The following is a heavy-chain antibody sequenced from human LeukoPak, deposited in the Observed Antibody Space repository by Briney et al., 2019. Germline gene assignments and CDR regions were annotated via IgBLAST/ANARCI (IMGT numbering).Heavy chain of an antibody. J-gene: IGHJ6*02. CDR2: ISSSSSYI. CDR3: ARASYGGNSPGYYGMDV. V-gene: IGHV3-21*01. CDR1: GFTFSGYG. Sequence: PGGSLRLSCAASGFTFSGYGMNWVRQAPGKGLEWVSFISSSSSYIHYADSVKGRFTISRDNAKDSLDLQMNSLRAEDTAVYYCARASYGGNSPGYYGMDVWGQGATVTVSS. D-gene: IGHD4-23*01.